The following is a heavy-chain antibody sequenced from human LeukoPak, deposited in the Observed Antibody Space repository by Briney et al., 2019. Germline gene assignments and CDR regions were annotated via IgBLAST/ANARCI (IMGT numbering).Heavy chain of an antibody. CDR1: GFTVSSNY. CDR3: ARDLGRYDSNQGPLDAFDI. J-gene: IGHJ3*02. D-gene: IGHD3-22*01. CDR2: IYTGGST. V-gene: IGHV3-53*01. Sequence: AGGSLRLSCAASGFTVSSNYMSWVRQAPGRGLEWGSVIYTGGSTYYADSVKGRFTISRDNSKNTLYLQMNSLRAEDTAVYYCARDLGRYDSNQGPLDAFDIWGQGTMVTVSS.